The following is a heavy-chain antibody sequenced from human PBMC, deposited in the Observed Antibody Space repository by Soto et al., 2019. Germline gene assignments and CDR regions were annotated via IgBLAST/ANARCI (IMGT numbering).Heavy chain of an antibody. Sequence: PSETLSLTCTVSGGSISSSSYYWGWIRQPPGKGLEWIGSIYYSGSTYYNPSLKSRVTISVDTSKNQFSLKLSSVTAADTAVYYCARHHPRSFTMVRGTFDYWGQGTLVTVSS. CDR2: IYYSGST. J-gene: IGHJ4*02. CDR1: GGSISSSSYY. V-gene: IGHV4-39*01. D-gene: IGHD3-10*01. CDR3: ARHHPRSFTMVRGTFDY.